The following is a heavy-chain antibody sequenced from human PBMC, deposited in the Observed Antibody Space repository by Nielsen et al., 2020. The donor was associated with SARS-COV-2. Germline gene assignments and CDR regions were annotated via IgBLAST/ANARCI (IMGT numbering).Heavy chain of an antibody. CDR3: ARGDLVVVPSPILGLGPFFYYFYLDV. CDR1: GDSVSSHDW. J-gene: IGHJ6*03. Sequence: SLTCAVSGDSVSSHDWWTWVRQSPGKGLEWIGEVSHSGSTNYNPSLKSRVTLSMDKSKNQFSLRLTSVSAADTAVYFCARGDLVVVPSPILGLGPFFYYFYLDVWGKGTTVTVSS. V-gene: IGHV4-4*01. D-gene: IGHD2-2*02. CDR2: VSHSGST.